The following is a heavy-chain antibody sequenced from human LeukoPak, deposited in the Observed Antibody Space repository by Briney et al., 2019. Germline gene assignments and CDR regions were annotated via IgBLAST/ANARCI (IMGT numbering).Heavy chain of an antibody. D-gene: IGHD1-26*01. J-gene: IGHJ4*02. Sequence: GGSLRLSCVAPGITFSSYSMNWVRQAPGKGLEWVSYISSFSGTINYADSVKGRFTISRDNAKNSLYLQMNSMRAEDTAVYYCAKDRSGSSPRHFDYWGQGTLVTVSS. CDR2: ISSFSGTI. CDR1: GITFSSYS. CDR3: AKDRSGSSPRHFDY. V-gene: IGHV3-48*01.